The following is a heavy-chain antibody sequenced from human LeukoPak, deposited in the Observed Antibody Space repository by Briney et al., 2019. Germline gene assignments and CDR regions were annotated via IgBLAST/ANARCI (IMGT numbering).Heavy chain of an antibody. D-gene: IGHD5-12*01. CDR1: GFTFSSYA. V-gene: IGHV3-30*04. CDR3: ARDRGYSGYSSPPYGMDV. CDR2: ISYDGSNK. Sequence: QPGGSLRLSCAASGFTFSSYAMHWVRQAPGKGLEWVAVISYDGSNKYYADSVKGRFTISRDNSKNTLYLQMNSLRAEDTAVYYCARDRGYSGYSSPPYGMDVWGQGTTVTVSS. J-gene: IGHJ6*02.